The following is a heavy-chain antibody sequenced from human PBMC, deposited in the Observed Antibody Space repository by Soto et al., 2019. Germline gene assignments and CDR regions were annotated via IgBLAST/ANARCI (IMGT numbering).Heavy chain of an antibody. V-gene: IGHV1-8*01. CDR1: GYTFTSYD. CDR2: MNPNSGNT. J-gene: IGHJ6*03. Sequence: ASVKVSCKASGYTFTSYDINWVLQATGQGLEWMGWMNPNSGNTGYAQKFQGRVTMTRNTSISTAYMELSSLRSEDTAVYYCARGDDYYYYMDVWGKGSTVTVPS. CDR3: ARGDDYYYYMDV.